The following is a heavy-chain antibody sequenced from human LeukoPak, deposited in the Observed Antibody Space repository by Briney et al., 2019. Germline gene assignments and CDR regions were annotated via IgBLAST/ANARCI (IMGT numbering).Heavy chain of an antibody. Sequence: SETLSLTCTVSGGSISSYYWSWIRQPPGKGLEWIGYIYYSGSTYYNPSLKSRVTISVDTSKNQFSLKLSSVTAADTAVYYCARGPVTTLRYYFDYWGQGTLVTVSS. CDR1: GGSISSYY. CDR2: IYYSGST. CDR3: ARGPVTTLRYYFDY. J-gene: IGHJ4*02. D-gene: IGHD4-17*01. V-gene: IGHV4-59*12.